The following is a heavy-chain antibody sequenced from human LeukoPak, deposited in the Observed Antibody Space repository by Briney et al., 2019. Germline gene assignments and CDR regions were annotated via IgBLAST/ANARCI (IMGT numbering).Heavy chain of an antibody. CDR1: GYTFTGYY. CDR3: ARDFSRDITVAGTCAFDI. V-gene: IGHV1-2*02. CDR2: IDPNSGGT. J-gene: IGHJ3*02. Sequence: GASVKVSCKASGYTFTGYYMHWVRQAPGQGLEWMGWIDPNSGGTNYAQKFQGRVTMTRDTSISTAYMVLNRLRSDDTAVYYCARDFSRDITVAGTCAFDIWGQGTMVTVSS. D-gene: IGHD6-19*01.